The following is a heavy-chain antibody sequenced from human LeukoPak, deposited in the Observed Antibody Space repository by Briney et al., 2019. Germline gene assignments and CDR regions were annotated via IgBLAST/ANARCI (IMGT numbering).Heavy chain of an antibody. CDR2: ISYDGSNK. Sequence: PGRSLRLSCAASGFTFSSYAMHWVRQAPGKGLEWVAVISYDGSNKYYADSVKGRFTISRDNAKNSLYLQMNSLRAEDTAVYYCATNGGKGWYFDYWGQGTLVTVSS. V-gene: IGHV3-30-3*01. D-gene: IGHD4-23*01. J-gene: IGHJ4*02. CDR1: GFTFSSYA. CDR3: ATNGGKGWYFDY.